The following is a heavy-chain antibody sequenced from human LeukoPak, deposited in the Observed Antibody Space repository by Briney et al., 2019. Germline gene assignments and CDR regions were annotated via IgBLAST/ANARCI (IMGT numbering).Heavy chain of an antibody. Sequence: SETLSLTCSVSGGSISSYYWSWLRQPPGKALEGIGYLYYSGSTNYNPPLKSRVPISVDTSKNQFSLKLSSVTAADTAVYYCARGYYDSSGDYYYGMDVWGQGTTVTVSS. CDR2: LYYSGST. V-gene: IGHV4-59*08. D-gene: IGHD3-22*01. J-gene: IGHJ6*02. CDR1: GGSISSYY. CDR3: ARGYYDSSGDYYYGMDV.